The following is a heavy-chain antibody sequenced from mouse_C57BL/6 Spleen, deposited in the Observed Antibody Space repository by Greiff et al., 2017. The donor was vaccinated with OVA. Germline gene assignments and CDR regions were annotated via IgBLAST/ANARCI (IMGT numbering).Heavy chain of an antibody. CDR2: INYDGSST. Sequence: EVKLVESEGGLVQPGRSLKLSCTASGFTFSDYYMAWVRQVPEKGLEWVANINYDGSSTYYLDSLKSRFIISRDNAKNILYLQMSSLKSEDTATYYCARRDNYFDYWGQGTTLTVSS. CDR3: ARRDNYFDY. J-gene: IGHJ2*01. CDR1: GFTFSDYY. V-gene: IGHV5-16*01.